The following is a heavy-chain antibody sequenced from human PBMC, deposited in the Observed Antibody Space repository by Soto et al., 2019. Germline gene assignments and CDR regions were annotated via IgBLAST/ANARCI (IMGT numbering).Heavy chain of an antibody. V-gene: IGHV1-2*02. CDR2: INPDNSAT. J-gene: IGHJ3*02. CDR3: ARDRIATRLDAFDI. CDR1: GYSFTGYY. D-gene: IGHD6-6*01. Sequence: ASVKVSCKASGYSFTGYYINWVRQAPGQGLEWMGWINPDNSATYSAQKFRGRVTMTRDTSISTAYMELGSLRSDDTAIYYCARDRIATRLDAFDIWGQGTMVTVSS.